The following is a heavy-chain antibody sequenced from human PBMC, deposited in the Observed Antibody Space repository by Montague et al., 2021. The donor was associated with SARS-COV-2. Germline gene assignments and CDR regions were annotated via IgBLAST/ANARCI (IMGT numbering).Heavy chain of an antibody. CDR2: IYHSGTT. D-gene: IGHD3-10*01. V-gene: IGHV4-4*09. J-gene: IGHJ6*02. Sequence: SETLSLTCSVSGGSIRRSYWTWIRQAPEKGLEWIGYIYHSGTTKHNPALQSRVTISVDTAKNQFSLNLTSVTAADTAVYYCARVSSTALRGVIKTSGYYASDVWGHGTTVRVSS. CDR3: ARVSSTALRGVIKTSGYYASDV. CDR1: GGSIRRSY.